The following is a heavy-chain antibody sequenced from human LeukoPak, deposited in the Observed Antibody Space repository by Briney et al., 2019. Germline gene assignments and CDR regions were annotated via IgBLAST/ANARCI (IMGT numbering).Heavy chain of an antibody. CDR2: ISYDGSNK. V-gene: IGHV3-30*04. J-gene: IGHJ6*02. CDR3: ARDAPGIYGSGSYGYYGMDV. D-gene: IGHD3-10*01. Sequence: GVSLRLSCAASGFTFSSYAMHWVRQAPGKGLEWVAVISYDGSNKYYADSVKGRFTISRDNSKNTLYLQMNSLRAEDTAVYYCARDAPGIYGSGSYGYYGMDVWGQGTTVTVSS. CDR1: GFTFSSYA.